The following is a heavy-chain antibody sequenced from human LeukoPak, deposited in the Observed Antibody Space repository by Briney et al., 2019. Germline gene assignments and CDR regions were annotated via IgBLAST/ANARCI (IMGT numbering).Heavy chain of an antibody. CDR3: SGEIAAAGSFDY. V-gene: IGHV3-21*01. D-gene: IGHD6-13*01. CDR1: GFTFSSYS. J-gene: IGHJ4*02. Sequence: GGSLRLSCAASGFTFSSYSMNWVRQAPGKGLEWVSSISSSSSYIYYADSVKGRFTIYRDNAKNSLYLQMNSLRAEDTAVYYCSGEIAAAGSFDYWGQGTLVTVSS. CDR2: ISSSSSYI.